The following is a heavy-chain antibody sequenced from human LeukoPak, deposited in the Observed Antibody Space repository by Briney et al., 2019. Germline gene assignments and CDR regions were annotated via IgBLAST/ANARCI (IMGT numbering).Heavy chain of an antibody. V-gene: IGHV1-8*01. CDR1: GYTFTSYD. CDR3: ARWSGSYLHAFDI. D-gene: IGHD1-26*01. J-gene: IGHJ3*02. Sequence: ASVKVSRKASGYTFTSYDINWVRQATGQGLEWMGWMNPNSGNTGYAQKFQGRVTMTRNTSISTAYMELSSLRSEDTAVYYCARWSGSYLHAFDIWGQGTMVTVSS. CDR2: MNPNSGNT.